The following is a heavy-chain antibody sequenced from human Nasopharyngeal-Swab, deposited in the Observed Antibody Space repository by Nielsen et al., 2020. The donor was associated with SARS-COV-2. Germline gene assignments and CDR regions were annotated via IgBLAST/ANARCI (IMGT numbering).Heavy chain of an antibody. Sequence: ASVKVSCKASGYTFTSYGISWVRQAPGQGLEWMGWISAYNGNTNYAQKLQGRVTMTTDTSTSTAYMELRSLRSDDTAVYHCARALDYVWGSYRHNWFDPWGQGTLVTVSS. CDR2: ISAYNGNT. CDR3: ARALDYVWGSYRHNWFDP. D-gene: IGHD3-16*02. CDR1: GYTFTSYG. J-gene: IGHJ5*02. V-gene: IGHV1-18*01.